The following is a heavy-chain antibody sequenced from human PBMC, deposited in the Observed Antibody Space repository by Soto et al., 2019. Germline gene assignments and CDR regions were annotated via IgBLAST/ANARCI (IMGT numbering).Heavy chain of an antibody. CDR1: GFTFSDHY. V-gene: IGHV3-72*01. D-gene: IGHD3-22*01. Sequence: GGSLRLSCAASGFTFSDHYMDWVRQAPGKGLEWIGRIRNTAKSHTTEYAASVKGRFTISRDDSKNSVYLQMSSPKIEDTAVYHCVRVGAHYDRRGDSTDVFDFWGRGIMVTVSS. J-gene: IGHJ3*01. CDR3: VRVGAHYDRRGDSTDVFDF. CDR2: IRNTAKSHTT.